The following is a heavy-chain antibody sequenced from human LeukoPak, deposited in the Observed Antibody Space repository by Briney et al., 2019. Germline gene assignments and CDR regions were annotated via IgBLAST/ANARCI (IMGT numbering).Heavy chain of an antibody. D-gene: IGHD3-22*01. J-gene: IGHJ3*02. CDR3: ARGPYYYDSSGYYSEAFDI. CDR1: GGTFSSYA. Sequence: ASVKVSCKASGGTFSSYAISWVRQAPGQGLEWMGGIIPIFGTANYAQKFQGRVTITTDESTSTAYTELSSLRSEDTAVYYCARGPYYYDSSGYYSEAFDIWGQGTMVTVSS. CDR2: IIPIFGTA. V-gene: IGHV1-69*05.